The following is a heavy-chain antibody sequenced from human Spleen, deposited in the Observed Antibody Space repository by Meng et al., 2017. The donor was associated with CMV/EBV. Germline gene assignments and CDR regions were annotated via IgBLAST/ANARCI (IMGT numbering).Heavy chain of an antibody. J-gene: IGHJ5*01. CDR2: IKQDGSVQ. CDR1: GFTFSDYY. V-gene: IGHV3-7*01. D-gene: IGHD3-10*01. CDR3: ARDQAGTPMGWFDS. Sequence: GESLKISCAASGFTFSDYYMTWIRQTPGKGLEWVANIKQDGSVQHYLDSVKGRFTISRDSAKNSLYLQMNSLRAEDTAVYYCARDQAGTPMGWFDSWGQGTLVTISS.